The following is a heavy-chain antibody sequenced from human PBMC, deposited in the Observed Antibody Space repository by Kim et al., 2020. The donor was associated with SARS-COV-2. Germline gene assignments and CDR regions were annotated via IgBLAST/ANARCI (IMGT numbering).Heavy chain of an antibody. Sequence: GGSLGLSCAASGFTFSSYGMHWVRQAPGKGLEWVAVISYDGSNKYYADSVKGRFTISRDNSKNTLYLQMNSLRAEDTAVYYCAKGLEDIVVVPAVTYYYYYGMDVWGQGTTVTVSS. CDR1: GFTFSSYG. V-gene: IGHV3-30*18. CDR2: ISYDGSNK. D-gene: IGHD2-2*01. CDR3: AKGLEDIVVVPAVTYYYYYGMDV. J-gene: IGHJ6*02.